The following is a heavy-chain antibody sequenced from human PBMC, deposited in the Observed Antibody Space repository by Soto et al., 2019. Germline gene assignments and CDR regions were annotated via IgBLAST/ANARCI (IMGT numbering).Heavy chain of an antibody. CDR3: ERSKYYYDSSGYYYWDY. V-gene: IGHV3-13*04. CDR1: GFTFSSYD. CDR2: IGTAGDT. D-gene: IGHD3-22*01. Sequence: PGGSLRLSCAASGFTFSSYDMHWVRQATGKGLEWVSAIGTAGDTYYPGSVKGRFTFSRENAKNSLYLQMNSLRAGDTAVYYCERSKYYYDSSGYYYWDYWGKGTLVTVSS. J-gene: IGHJ4*02.